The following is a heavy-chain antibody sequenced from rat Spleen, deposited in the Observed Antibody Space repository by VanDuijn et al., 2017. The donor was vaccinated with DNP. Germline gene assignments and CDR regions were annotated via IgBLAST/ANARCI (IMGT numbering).Heavy chain of an antibody. J-gene: IGHJ1*01. V-gene: IGHV2-1*01. CDR3: SRSDGYWYFDF. Sequence: QVQLKESGPGLVQPSQTLSLTCTVSGFSLTSNSVHWVRLPPGKGLEWIGTMWSGGTTDYNSGIRSRLSISRDTSKSQVFLKMNSLQTEDTAIYFCSRSDGYWYFDFWGPGTMVTVSS. D-gene: IGHD1-12*02. CDR2: MWSGGTT. CDR1: GFSLTSNS.